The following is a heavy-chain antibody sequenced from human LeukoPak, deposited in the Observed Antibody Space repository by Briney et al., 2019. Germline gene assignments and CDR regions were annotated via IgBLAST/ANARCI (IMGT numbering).Heavy chain of an antibody. CDR2: ISSSSSTI. Sequence: GGSLRLSCAASGFTFSSYSMNWVRQAPGKGLEWVSYISSSSSTIYYADSVKGRFTISRDNAKNSLYLQMNSLRAEDTAVYYCARDARDYGDYFRDYYYMDVWGKGTTVTVSS. J-gene: IGHJ6*03. CDR3: ARDARDYGDYFRDYYYMDV. CDR1: GFTFSSYS. D-gene: IGHD4-17*01. V-gene: IGHV3-48*04.